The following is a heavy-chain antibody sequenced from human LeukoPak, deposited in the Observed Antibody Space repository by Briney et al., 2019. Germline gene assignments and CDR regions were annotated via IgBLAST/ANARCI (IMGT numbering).Heavy chain of an antibody. CDR1: GFTFSSYG. Sequence: GGSLRLSCAASGFTFSSYGMHWVRQAPGKGLEWVAVISYDGSNKYYADSVKGRFTISRDNSKNTLYLQMNSLRAEDTAVYYCAREALRGRSRAFDIWGQGTMVTVSS. CDR2: ISYDGSNK. CDR3: AREALRGRSRAFDI. J-gene: IGHJ3*02. D-gene: IGHD2-21*02. V-gene: IGHV3-30*03.